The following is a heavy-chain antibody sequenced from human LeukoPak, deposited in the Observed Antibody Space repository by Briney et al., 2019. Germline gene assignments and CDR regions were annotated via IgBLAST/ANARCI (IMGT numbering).Heavy chain of an antibody. CDR2: INHSGST. Sequence: SETLSLTCAVYGGSFSGYYWSWIRQPPGKGLEWIGEINHSGSTNYNPSLKSRVTISVDTSKNQFSLKLSSVTAADTAVYYCAIEYSDQNVNYYYYCGMDVWGQGTTVTVSS. D-gene: IGHD6-6*01. J-gene: IGHJ6*02. CDR1: GGSFSGYY. V-gene: IGHV4-34*01. CDR3: AIEYSDQNVNYYYYCGMDV.